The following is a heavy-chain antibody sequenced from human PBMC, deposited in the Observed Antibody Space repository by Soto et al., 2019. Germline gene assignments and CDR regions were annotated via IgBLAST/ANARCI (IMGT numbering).Heavy chain of an antibody. J-gene: IGHJ3*02. D-gene: IGHD3-10*01. CDR3: AKELSRGPIGAFDI. CDR1: ELNFSSYA. CDR2: ISGSGGTT. V-gene: IGHV3-23*01. Sequence: PWRSLRLSCAASELNFSSYARSWVRQAQGKGLEWVSDISGSGGTTYYADSVKGRFTISRDNSKNTLYLQMNSLRPEDTAVYYCAKELSRGPIGAFDIWGQRTMVTVSS.